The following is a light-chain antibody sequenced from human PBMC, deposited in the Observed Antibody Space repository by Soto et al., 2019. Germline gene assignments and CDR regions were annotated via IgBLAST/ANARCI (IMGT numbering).Light chain of an antibody. Sequence: DIVLTQTPLFLSVTPGQPASISCRSTQSLLPSDGKKYFYWFLQKAGQPPQLLIYEVSNRFSGVSDRLSGSGSGTDFTLKIRRVEADDVVIYYCMQSIKLPYTLGQWTKLAIK. CDR1: QSLLPSDGKKY. CDR3: MQSIKLPYT. J-gene: IGKJ2*01. CDR2: EVS. V-gene: IGKV2D-29*01.